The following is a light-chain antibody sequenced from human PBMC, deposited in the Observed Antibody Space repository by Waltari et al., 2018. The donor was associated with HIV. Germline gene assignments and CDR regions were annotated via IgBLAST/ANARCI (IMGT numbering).Light chain of an antibody. CDR2: DDV. CDR3: QVWDMTSDHFV. Sequence: SYILTQPPSVSVAPGQTARVTCGGNNIGDKSVHWYRQKLGQTPALVVYDDVERPSGMSDRISGSKSGNTATLFISRADVGDEAEYYCQVWDMTSDHFVFGPGTTVTVL. V-gene: IGLV3-21*02. J-gene: IGLJ1*01. CDR1: NIGDKS.